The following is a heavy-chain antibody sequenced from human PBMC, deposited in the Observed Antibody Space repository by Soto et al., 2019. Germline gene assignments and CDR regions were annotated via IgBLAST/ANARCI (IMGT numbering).Heavy chain of an antibody. CDR2: IYYSGST. Sequence: SETLSLTCTVSGGSISSSSYYWGWIRQPPGKGLEWIGSIYYSGSTYYNPSLKSRVTISVDTPKNQFSLKLSSVTAADTAVYYCAGLSTYYYASSGYHYSYWGQGTLVTVSS. CDR3: AGLSTYYYASSGYHYSY. CDR1: GGSISSSSYY. D-gene: IGHD3-22*01. J-gene: IGHJ4*02. V-gene: IGHV4-39*01.